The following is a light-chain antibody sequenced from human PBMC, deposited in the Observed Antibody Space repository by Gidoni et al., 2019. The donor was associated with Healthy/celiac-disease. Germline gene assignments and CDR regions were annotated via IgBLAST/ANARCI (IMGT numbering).Light chain of an antibody. CDR3: SSYTSSSTLGV. J-gene: IGLJ3*02. Sequence: QSALTPPAAVSGSPGHSITIACTGTSSDVGGYNYVSWYQQHPGKAPKLMIYDVSNRPSGVSNRFSGSKSGNTASLTISGLQAEDEADYYCSSYTSSSTLGVFGGGTKLTVL. CDR2: DVS. CDR1: SSDVGGYNY. V-gene: IGLV2-14*01.